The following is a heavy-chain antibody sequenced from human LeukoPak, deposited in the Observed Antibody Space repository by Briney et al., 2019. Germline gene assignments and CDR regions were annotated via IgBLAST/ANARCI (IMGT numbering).Heavy chain of an antibody. CDR3: ARVLYSSSSSAYYYYMDV. CDR2: IYYSGGT. Sequence: SETLSLTCTVSVGSISSYSWSWIRQPPGKGLEWIGYIYYSGGTNHSPSLKSRVTMSVDTSKNQLSLKLSSVTAADTAVYYCARVLYSSSSSAYYYYMDVWGKGTTVTVSS. CDR1: VGSISSYS. V-gene: IGHV4-59*01. D-gene: IGHD6-6*01. J-gene: IGHJ6*03.